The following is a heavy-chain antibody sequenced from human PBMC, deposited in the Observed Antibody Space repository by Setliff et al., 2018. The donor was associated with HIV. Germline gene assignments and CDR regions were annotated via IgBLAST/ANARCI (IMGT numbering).Heavy chain of an antibody. Sequence: GASVKVSCKASGGTFSSYAISWVRQAPGQGLEWMGGIIPILGTVNYAQKFQGRVSIITDESTNTAYMELSSLRSGDTAVYYCGRSRRDCGGGACKSDWFDPWGQGTLVTVSS. D-gene: IGHD2-21*01. CDR2: IIPILGTV. CDR1: GGTFSSYA. V-gene: IGHV1-69*05. CDR3: GRSRRDCGGGACKSDWFDP. J-gene: IGHJ5*02.